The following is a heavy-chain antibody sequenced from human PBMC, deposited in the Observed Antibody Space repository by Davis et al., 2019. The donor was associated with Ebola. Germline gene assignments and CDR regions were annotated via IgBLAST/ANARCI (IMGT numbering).Heavy chain of an antibody. CDR1: GFTFSSYD. CDR2: ISSSSSYI. J-gene: IGHJ5*02. D-gene: IGHD2-15*01. V-gene: IGHV3-21*01. Sequence: GESLKISCAASGFTFSSYDMHWVRQATGKGLEWVSSISSSSSYIYYADSVKGRFTISRDNAKNSLYLQMNSLRAEDTAVYYCARVEGYCSGGSCYPWFDPWGQGTLVTVSS. CDR3: ARVEGYCSGGSCYPWFDP.